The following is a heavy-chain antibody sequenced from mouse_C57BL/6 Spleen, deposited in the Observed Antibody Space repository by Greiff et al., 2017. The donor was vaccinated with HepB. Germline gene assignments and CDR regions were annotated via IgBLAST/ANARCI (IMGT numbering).Heavy chain of an antibody. D-gene: IGHD2-1*01. J-gene: IGHJ4*01. Sequence: EVQLQQSGPELVKPGASVKISCKASGYSFTGYYMNWVKQSPEKSLEWIGEINPSTGGTTYNQKFKAKATLTVDKSSSTAYMQLKSLTSEDSAVYYCATLKPYYGNYLYAIDYWGQGTSVTVSS. CDR3: ATLKPYYGNYLYAIDY. V-gene: IGHV1-42*01. CDR2: INPSTGGT. CDR1: GYSFTGYY.